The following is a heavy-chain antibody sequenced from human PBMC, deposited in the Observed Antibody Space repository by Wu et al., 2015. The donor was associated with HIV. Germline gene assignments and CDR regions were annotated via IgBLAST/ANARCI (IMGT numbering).Heavy chain of an antibody. Sequence: QVQLVQSGAEVKKPGSSVKVSCKASGGSFSRSGISWVRQAPGKGFEWMGRIIPNHGGANYAEKFQGRVTMTTDTSTTTVYMELRSLRSDDTAVYYCARNTXQWLPLVLVWASWGQGTHGH. D-gene: IGHD5-12*01. J-gene: IGHJ6*02. CDR2: IIPNHGGA. CDR1: GGSFSRSG. V-gene: IGHV1-69*04. CDR3: ARNTXQWLPLVLVWAS.